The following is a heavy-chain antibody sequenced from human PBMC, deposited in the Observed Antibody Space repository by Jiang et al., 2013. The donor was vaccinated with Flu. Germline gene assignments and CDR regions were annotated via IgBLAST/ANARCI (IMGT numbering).Heavy chain of an antibody. Sequence: GSGLVKPSETLSLTCTVSGGSISNYYWNWIRQPAGKGLEWIGRIMPGTTNYNPPXNSRVTVSLDTSKNQFSLKLTSVTAADTAVYYCARDPPDGVAAFDVWGQGTMVTVSS. J-gene: IGHJ3*01. CDR2: IMPGTT. CDR1: GGSISNYY. D-gene: IGHD3-3*01. V-gene: IGHV4-4*07. CDR3: ARDPPDGVAAFDV.